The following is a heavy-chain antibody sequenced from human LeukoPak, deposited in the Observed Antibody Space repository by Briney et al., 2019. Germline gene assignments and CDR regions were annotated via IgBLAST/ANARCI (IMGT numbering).Heavy chain of an antibody. Sequence: GGSLRLSCAASGFTVSSNYMSWVRQAPGKGLEWVSVIYSGGSTYYADSVKGRFTISRDNSKNTLYLQMNSLRAEDTAVYYCARVSAYYDFWSAYLDYWGQGTLVTVSS. CDR3: ARVSAYYDFWSAYLDY. D-gene: IGHD3-3*01. CDR2: IYSGGST. CDR1: GFTVSSNY. V-gene: IGHV3-53*05. J-gene: IGHJ4*02.